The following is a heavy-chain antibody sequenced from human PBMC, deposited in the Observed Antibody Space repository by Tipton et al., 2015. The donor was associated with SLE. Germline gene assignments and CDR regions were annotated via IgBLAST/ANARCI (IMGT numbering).Heavy chain of an antibody. Sequence: QLVQSGAEVKKPGESLKISCKASGYTLTSYWIGWVRQMPGKGLEWMGIMHPGDSTTKYSPSFQGLVTISVDKSISTTYLQWNSLEASDTAMYYCARHRMTSNWDAFDLWGQGTMVTVSS. CDR1: GYTLTSYW. D-gene: IGHD1-1*01. V-gene: IGHV5-51*01. CDR3: ARHRMTSNWDAFDL. CDR2: MHPGDSTT. J-gene: IGHJ3*01.